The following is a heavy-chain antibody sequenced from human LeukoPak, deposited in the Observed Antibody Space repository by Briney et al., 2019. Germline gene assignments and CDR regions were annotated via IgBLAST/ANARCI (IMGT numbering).Heavy chain of an antibody. V-gene: IGHV3-30-3*01. CDR1: GFTFSSYA. CDR2: ISYDGSNK. CDR3: ARVNNLIAVAGNYFDY. D-gene: IGHD6-19*01. J-gene: IGHJ4*02. Sequence: GGSLRLSCAASGFTFSSYAMHWVRQAPGKGLEWVAVISYDGSNKYYADSVKGRFTISRDNSKNTLYLQMNSLRAEDTAVYYCARVNNLIAVAGNYFDYWGQGTLVTVSS.